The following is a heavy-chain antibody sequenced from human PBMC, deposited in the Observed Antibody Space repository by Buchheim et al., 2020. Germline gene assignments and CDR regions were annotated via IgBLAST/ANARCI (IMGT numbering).Heavy chain of an antibody. V-gene: IGHV3-7*03. J-gene: IGHJ4*02. D-gene: IGHD4-17*01. CDR1: GFTFSSFW. CDR2: IKEDGSEK. CDR3: VRDFYGVFDY. Sequence: EVQVVESGGNLVQPGGSLRLSCAASGFTFSSFWMDWVRQAPGKGLEWAANIKEDGSEKYYVDSVKGRFTISRDNAKNSLYLQMNSLRAEDTATYYCVRDFYGVFDYWGQGTL.